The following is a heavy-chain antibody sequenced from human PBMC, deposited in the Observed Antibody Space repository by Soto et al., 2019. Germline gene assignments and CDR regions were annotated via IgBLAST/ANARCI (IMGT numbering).Heavy chain of an antibody. CDR2: VSGRAAST. CDR3: ARTLPSKKNRQTWADAFDV. CDR1: GFTFRSYA. J-gene: IGHJ3*01. Sequence: EVQLLESGGGLVQPGGSLRLSCAASGFTFRSYAMTWVRQVPGKGLEWVSTVSGRAASTKYADSVKGRFTISRDNSKNTLYLQVNVLRAEDTAVYYCARTLPSKKNRQTWADAFDVWGQWTTVTVSS. V-gene: IGHV3-23*01.